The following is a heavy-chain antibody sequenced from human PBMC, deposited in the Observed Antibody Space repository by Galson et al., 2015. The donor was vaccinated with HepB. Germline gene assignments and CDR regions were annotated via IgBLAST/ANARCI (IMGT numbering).Heavy chain of an antibody. CDR1: GFTFSSYG. Sequence: SLRLSCAASGFTFSSYGMHWVRRAPGKGLEWVAVISYHGRNKYYGDSVKGRFSISRDNSRNMVYLQMNSLRAEDTAVYHCGKERTAGTEGGYFGLDVWGPGTTVTVSS. V-gene: IGHV3-30*18. D-gene: IGHD1-14*01. CDR3: GKERTAGTEGGYFGLDV. CDR2: ISYHGRNK. J-gene: IGHJ6*02.